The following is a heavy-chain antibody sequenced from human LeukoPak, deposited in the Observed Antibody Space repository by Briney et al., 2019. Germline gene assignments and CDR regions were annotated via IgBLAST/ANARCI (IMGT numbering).Heavy chain of an antibody. Sequence: ASVKVSCKASGYTFTGYYMHWVRQAPGQGLEWMGWINPNSGGTNYAQKFQGRVTMTRDTSISTAYMELSRLRSDDTAVYYCARDLGSGSYSWFDPWGQGTLVTVSS. D-gene: IGHD3-10*01. CDR3: ARDLGSGSYSWFDP. J-gene: IGHJ5*02. CDR1: GYTFTGYY. CDR2: INPNSGGT. V-gene: IGHV1-2*02.